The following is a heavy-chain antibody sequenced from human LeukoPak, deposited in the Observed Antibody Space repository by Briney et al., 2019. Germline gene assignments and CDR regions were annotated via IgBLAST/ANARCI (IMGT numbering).Heavy chain of an antibody. V-gene: IGHV3-7*01. CDR2: IKQDGSEK. CDR3: ARVRDYGDFRDYYYYMDV. CDR1: GFTFSSYW. Sequence: GGSLRLSCAASGFTFSSYWMTWVRQAPGKGLEWVANIKQDGSEKYYEDSVKGRFTISRDNAKNSLYLQMNSLRAEDTAVYYCARVRDYGDFRDYYYYMDVWGKGTTVTVSS. D-gene: IGHD4-17*01. J-gene: IGHJ6*03.